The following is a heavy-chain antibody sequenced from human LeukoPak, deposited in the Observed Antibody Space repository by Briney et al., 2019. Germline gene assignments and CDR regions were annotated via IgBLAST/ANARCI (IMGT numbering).Heavy chain of an antibody. V-gene: IGHV7-4-1*02. Sequence: ASVKVSCKASGYTFTSYAMNWVRQAPGQGLEWMGWINTNTGNPTYAQGFTGRFVFSLDTSVSTAYLQISSLKAEDTAVYYRASEYYYDSSGYYTGVAFDIWGQGTMVTVSS. J-gene: IGHJ3*02. D-gene: IGHD3-22*01. CDR3: ASEYYYDSSGYYTGVAFDI. CDR1: GYTFTSYA. CDR2: INTNTGNP.